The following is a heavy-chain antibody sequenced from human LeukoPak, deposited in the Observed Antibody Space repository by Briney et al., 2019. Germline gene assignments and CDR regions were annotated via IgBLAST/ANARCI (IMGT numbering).Heavy chain of an antibody. V-gene: IGHV3-74*01. D-gene: IGHD3-10*01. J-gene: IGHJ3*02. Sequence: QPGGSLRLSCAASGFTFSSYSMNWVRQAPGKGLVWVSRINTDGGSTDYADSVKGRFTISRDNAKNTLYLQMNSLRAEDTAVYYCARKGNAFDIWGQGTMVTVSS. CDR2: INTDGGST. CDR1: GFTFSSYS. CDR3: ARKGNAFDI.